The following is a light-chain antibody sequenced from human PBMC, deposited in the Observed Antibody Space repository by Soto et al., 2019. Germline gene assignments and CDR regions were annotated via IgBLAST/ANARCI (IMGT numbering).Light chain of an antibody. CDR3: QQYNSYPLT. CDR2: AAF. CDR1: QGINNW. J-gene: IGKJ4*01. Sequence: DTQMTHSPSSLSAIVGDRVTMTCRASQGINNWLAWYQQKPGEASKSLISAAFNLQSGVPSRFKGSRSGTDCTLTISNLQPEDCATYSGQQYNSYPLTFGGGNRVEIK. V-gene: IGKV1D-16*01.